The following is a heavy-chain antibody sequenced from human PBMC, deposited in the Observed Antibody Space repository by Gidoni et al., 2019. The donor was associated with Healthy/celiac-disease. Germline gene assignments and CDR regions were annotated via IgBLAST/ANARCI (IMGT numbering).Heavy chain of an antibody. CDR1: GGSFSGYY. CDR2: IKHSGRT. D-gene: IGHD5-18*01. Sequence: QVQLQQWGAGLLQPSETLSLTCAVYGGSFSGYYWSWIRQPPGKGLEWIGEIKHSGRTNYNPYLKSRVTISVDTSKNQFYRKLSSVTAADTAVYYCASWDSYGVDYWGQGTLVTVSS. V-gene: IGHV4-34*01. CDR3: ASWDSYGVDY. J-gene: IGHJ4*02.